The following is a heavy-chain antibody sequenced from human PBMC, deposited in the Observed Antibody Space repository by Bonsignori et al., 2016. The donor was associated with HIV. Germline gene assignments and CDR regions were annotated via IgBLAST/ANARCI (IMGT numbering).Heavy chain of an antibody. CDR2: VYTGGTT. CDR3: ARHSSGWHVDY. D-gene: IGHD6-19*01. V-gene: IGHV3-53*01. CDR1: GFNVNSNY. J-gene: IGHJ4*02. Sequence: GGSLRLSCAASGFNVNSNYMSWVRQAPGKGLEWVSVVYTGGTTYYADSVKGRFTISRDSSKNTLHLQMSSLRAEDTAVYYCARHSSGWHVDYWGQGTLVTVSS.